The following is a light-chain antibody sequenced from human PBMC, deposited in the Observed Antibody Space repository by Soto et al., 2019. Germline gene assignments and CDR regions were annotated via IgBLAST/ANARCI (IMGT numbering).Light chain of an antibody. V-gene: IGLV1-40*01. CDR2: GNN. CDR3: QSYDSSLSGSI. Sequence: QSVLTQPPSVSGAPGQRVTVSCTGSSSNIGAGYDVHWYQQLPGTAPKLLIYGNNNRPSGVPDRFSGSKSGTSASLAITGLQAEDEAVYHCQSYDSSLSGSIFGGGTQLTVL. CDR1: SSNIGAGYD. J-gene: IGLJ7*01.